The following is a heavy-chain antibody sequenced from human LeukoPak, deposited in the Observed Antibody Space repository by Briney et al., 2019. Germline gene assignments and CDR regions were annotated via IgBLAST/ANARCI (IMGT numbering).Heavy chain of an antibody. CDR1: GGSISSGAYS. D-gene: IGHD3-10*01. CDR2: IYHSGST. J-gene: IGHJ6*04. V-gene: IGHV4-30-2*01. Sequence: SETLSHTCAVSGGSISSGAYSWSWIRQPPGKGLEWIGYIYHSGSTYYNPSLKSRVTISVDRSKNQFSLKLSSVTAADTAVYYCARRPITMVRGVILYGMDVWGKGTTVTVSS. CDR3: ARRPITMVRGVILYGMDV.